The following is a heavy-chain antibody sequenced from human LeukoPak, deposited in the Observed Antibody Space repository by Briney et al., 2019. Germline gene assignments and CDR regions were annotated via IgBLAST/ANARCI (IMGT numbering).Heavy chain of an antibody. CDR3: ARSPIAAAGTFTLDY. CDR1: GGSFSGYY. Sequence: SETLSLTCAVYGGSFSGYYWIWIRQPPGKGLEWIGEINHSGSTNYNPSLKSRVTISVDTSKNQFPLKLSSVTAADTAVYYCARSPIAAAGTFTLDYWGQGTLVTVSS. J-gene: IGHJ4*02. D-gene: IGHD6-13*01. V-gene: IGHV4-34*01. CDR2: INHSGST.